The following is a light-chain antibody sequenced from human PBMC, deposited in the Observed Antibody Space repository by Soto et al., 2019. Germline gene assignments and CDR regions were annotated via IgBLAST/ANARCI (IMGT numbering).Light chain of an antibody. CDR2: GAF. CDR1: PSVTNY. Sequence: IVLTQSPATLSLSPWERATLSCRASPSVTNYLAWYQQRPGQAPRLLIFGAFNRATGIPARFSGSGSGTDFTLTISSLEPEDFAVYYCQQYDNSPITFGQGTRLEI. V-gene: IGKV3-20*01. CDR3: QQYDNSPIT. J-gene: IGKJ5*01.